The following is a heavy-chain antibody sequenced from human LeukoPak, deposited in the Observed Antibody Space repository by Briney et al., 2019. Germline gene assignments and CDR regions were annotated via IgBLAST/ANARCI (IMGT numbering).Heavy chain of an antibody. V-gene: IGHV3-23*01. CDR3: AREVSAQAIHGFDP. Sequence: GGSLRLSCAASGFTFSSYVMNWVRQAPGKGLEWVSAISGSGGSTYYADSVKGRFTVSRDNSKNTLWLQMNILRVEDTAVYYCAREVSAQAIHGFDPWGQGTLVTVSS. CDR1: GFTFSSYV. D-gene: IGHD2-21*01. J-gene: IGHJ5*02. CDR2: ISGSGGST.